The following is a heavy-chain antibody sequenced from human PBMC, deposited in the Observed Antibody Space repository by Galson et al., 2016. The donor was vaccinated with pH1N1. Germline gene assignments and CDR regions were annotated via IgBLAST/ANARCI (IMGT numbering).Heavy chain of an antibody. V-gene: IGHV6-1*01. J-gene: IGHJ6*02. CDR1: GDSVSSNTAA. CDR3: AMDYFGLDV. CDR2: TYYRSKWYN. Sequence: CAISGDSVSSNTAAWNWIRQSPSRGLEWLGRTYYRSKWYNDYAVSAKSRININPDTSSNQISLQLKSVTPDDTAVYYCAMDYFGLDVWGQGTTVTVSS.